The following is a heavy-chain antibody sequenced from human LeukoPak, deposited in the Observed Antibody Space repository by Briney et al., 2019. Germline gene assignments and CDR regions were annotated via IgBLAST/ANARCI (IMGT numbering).Heavy chain of an antibody. CDR1: GYTFTNYG. D-gene: IGHD2-2*01. V-gene: IGHV1-18*01. CDR3: ARSVDIVVVPAADQLDY. J-gene: IGHJ4*02. Sequence: ASVKVSCKASGYTFTNYGITWVRQAPGQGLEWMGWISVHNGNTNYAQKLQGRVTMTTDTSTSTVYMELRSLRSDDTAVYYCARSVDIVVVPAADQLDYWGQGTLVTVSS. CDR2: ISVHNGNT.